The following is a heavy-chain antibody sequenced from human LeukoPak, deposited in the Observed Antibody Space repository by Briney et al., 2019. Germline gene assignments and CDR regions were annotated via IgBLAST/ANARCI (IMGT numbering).Heavy chain of an antibody. V-gene: IGHV3-74*01. J-gene: IGHJ6*03. CDR2: VNSDGRTT. CDR3: ARDRPGRYSPSMDV. D-gene: IGHD5-18*01. CDR1: GFTFGNNW. Sequence: GGSLRLSCAASGFTFGNNWMHWVRQAPGKGLVWVSRVNSDGRTTTYAHSVKRRFTNSRDNAKNTLYLQMNSLRAEDTAVYYCARDRPGRYSPSMDVWGKGTTVTVSS.